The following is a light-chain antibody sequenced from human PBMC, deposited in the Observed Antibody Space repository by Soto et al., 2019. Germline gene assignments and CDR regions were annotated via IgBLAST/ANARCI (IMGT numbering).Light chain of an antibody. CDR1: QYMTRTY. V-gene: IGKV3-20*01. CDR3: HQYDKAPQT. J-gene: IGKJ2*01. Sequence: EIVLMQSPGTLSLSPGERATLSCRASQYMTRTYIAWYQQKPGQAPRLLIYAASNRDTGIPDKFSGSGSGADYSLTISILEPEDSAVYYCHQYDKAPQTFGQGTKVEIK. CDR2: AAS.